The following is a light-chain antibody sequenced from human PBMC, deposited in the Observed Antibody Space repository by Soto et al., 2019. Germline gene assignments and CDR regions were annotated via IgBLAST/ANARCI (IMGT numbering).Light chain of an antibody. CDR2: DAS. CDR3: QQYNNWPT. CDR1: QSVRSS. V-gene: IGKV3-11*01. Sequence: EIVLTRSPATLSFSPGEXXXLXXRASQSVRSSLVWYQQQPGQAPRLLIYDASNRATGIPARFSGSGSGTDFTLTISNLEPKDFAVYYCQQYNNWPTFGQGTKVDIK. J-gene: IGKJ1*01.